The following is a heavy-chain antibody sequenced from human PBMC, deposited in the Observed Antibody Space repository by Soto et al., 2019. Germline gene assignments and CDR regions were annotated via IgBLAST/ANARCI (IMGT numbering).Heavy chain of an antibody. CDR1: GYTFTSYY. CDR2: INPSGGST. J-gene: IGHJ6*02. D-gene: IGHD6-19*01. V-gene: IGHV1-46*01. Sequence: ASVKVSCKASGYTFTSYYMHWVRQAPGQGLEWMGIINPSGGSTSYAQKFQGRVTITRDMSTSTAYMELSSLRSEDTAVYYCAAVAIERMDVWGQGTTVTVSS. CDR3: AAVAIERMDV.